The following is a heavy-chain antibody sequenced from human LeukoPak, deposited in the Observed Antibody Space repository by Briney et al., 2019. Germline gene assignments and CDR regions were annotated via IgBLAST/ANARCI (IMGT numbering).Heavy chain of an antibody. J-gene: IGHJ4*02. V-gene: IGHV3-23*01. CDR3: AKDRLERLYYFDY. D-gene: IGHD1-1*01. CDR1: GFTFSSYA. CDR2: ISGSGGST. Sequence: GGSRRLSCAASGFTFSSYAMSWVRQAPGKGLEWVSAISGSGGSTYYADSVKGRFTISRDNSKNTLYLQMNSLRAEDTAVYYCAKDRLERLYYFDYWGQGTLVTVSS.